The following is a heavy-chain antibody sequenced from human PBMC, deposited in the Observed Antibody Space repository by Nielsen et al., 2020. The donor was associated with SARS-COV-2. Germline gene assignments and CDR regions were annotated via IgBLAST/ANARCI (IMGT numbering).Heavy chain of an antibody. Sequence: LSLTCAASGFTFSSYGMHWVRQAPGKGLEWVAVISYDGSNKYYADSVKGRFTTSRDNSRNTVYLQMNSLRPEDTAVYYCAREFALRDTAYFDYWGQGTLVTVSS. CDR3: AREFALRDTAYFDY. CDR2: ISYDGSNK. D-gene: IGHD5-18*01. J-gene: IGHJ4*02. CDR1: GFTFSSYG. V-gene: IGHV3-30*03.